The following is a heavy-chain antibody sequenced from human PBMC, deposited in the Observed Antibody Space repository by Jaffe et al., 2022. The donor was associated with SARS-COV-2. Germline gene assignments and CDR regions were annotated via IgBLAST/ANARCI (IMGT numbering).Heavy chain of an antibody. CDR2: IWHDGTNE. J-gene: IGHJ6*02. CDR1: GFTFSNYD. V-gene: IGHV3-33*01. Sequence: QVQLVESGGGVVQPGGSLRLSCAASGFTFSNYDMHWVRQAPGKGLEWVAVIWHDGTNEYYADSVKGRFTISRDNSKNTHYLQMNSLRPEDTAVYYCARDFVASVKPRPWKFDVVGVPDDVRRGPHIFDLDVWGQGTTVAVSS. D-gene: IGHD2-2*01. CDR3: ARDFVASVKPRPWKFDVVGVPDDVRRGPHIFDLDV.